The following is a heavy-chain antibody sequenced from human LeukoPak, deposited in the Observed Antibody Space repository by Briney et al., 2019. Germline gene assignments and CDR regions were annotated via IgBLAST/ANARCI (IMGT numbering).Heavy chain of an antibody. CDR3: ATEKGTTTWRSSRSYSFDS. D-gene: IGHD1-14*01. Sequence: GGSLRLSCAASGFTFSYFSMHWLRQAPGKGLEWVAFVSYDATTTYYTASVKGRFTISRDNSGNTLFLQMNSLRAEDTAVYYCATEKGTTTWRSSRSYSFDSWGQGTLVTVSS. J-gene: IGHJ4*02. V-gene: IGHV3-30-3*01. CDR1: GFTFSYFS. CDR2: VSYDATTT.